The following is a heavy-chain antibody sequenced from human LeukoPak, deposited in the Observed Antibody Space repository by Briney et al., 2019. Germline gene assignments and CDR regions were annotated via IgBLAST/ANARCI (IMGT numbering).Heavy chain of an antibody. D-gene: IGHD2-2*01. V-gene: IGHV3-73*01. CDR2: IRSKANSYAT. CDR3: TRSVVVPAATYYYYYYMDV. J-gene: IGHJ6*03. Sequence: PGGSLRLSCAAPGFTFSGSAMHWVRQASGKGLEWVGRIRSKANSYATAYAASVKGRFTISRDDSKNTAYLQMNSLKTEDTAVYYCTRSVVVPAATYYYYYYMDVWGKGTTVTVSS. CDR1: GFTFSGSA.